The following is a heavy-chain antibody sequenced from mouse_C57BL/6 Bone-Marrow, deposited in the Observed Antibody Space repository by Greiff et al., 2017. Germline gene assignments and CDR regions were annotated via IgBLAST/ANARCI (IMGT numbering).Heavy chain of an antibody. Sequence: EVKVVESGGGLVKPGGSLKLSCAASGFTFSSYAMSWVRQTPEKRLEWVATISDGGSYTYYPDNVKGRFTISRDNAKNNLYLQMSHLKSEDPAMYYCARDGKKTYYSNSYYAMDYWGQGTSVTVSS. CDR1: GFTFSSYA. J-gene: IGHJ4*01. D-gene: IGHD2-5*01. CDR3: ARDGKKTYYSNSYYAMDY. V-gene: IGHV5-4*01. CDR2: ISDGGSYT.